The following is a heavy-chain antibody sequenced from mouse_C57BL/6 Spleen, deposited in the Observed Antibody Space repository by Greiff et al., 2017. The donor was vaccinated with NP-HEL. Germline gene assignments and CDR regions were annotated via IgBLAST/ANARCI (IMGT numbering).Heavy chain of an antibody. CDR1: GYAFSSSW. CDR2: IYPGDGDT. J-gene: IGHJ4*01. V-gene: IGHV1-82*01. Sequence: QVQLQQSGPELVKPGASVKISCKASGYAFSSSWMNWVKQRPGKGLEWIGRIYPGDGDTNYNGKFKGKATLTADKSSSTAYMQLSSLTSEDSAVYFCATVPMDYWGQGTSVTVSS. CDR3: ATVPMDY.